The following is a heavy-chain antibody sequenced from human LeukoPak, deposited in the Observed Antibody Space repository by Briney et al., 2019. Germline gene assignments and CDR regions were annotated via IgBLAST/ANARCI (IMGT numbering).Heavy chain of an antibody. V-gene: IGHV4-61*01. J-gene: IGHJ6*02. CDR3: ARDPIAGTQDFDPYYYYYGMDV. CDR1: GGSFSSGSYY. Sequence: SETLSLTCTVSGGSFSSGSYYWSWIRQPPGKGLEWIGYIYYSGSTNYNPSLKSRVTISVDTSKNQFSLKLSSVTAADTAVYYCARDPIAGTQDFDPYYYYYGMDVWGQGTTVTVSS. D-gene: IGHD6-13*01. CDR2: IYYSGST.